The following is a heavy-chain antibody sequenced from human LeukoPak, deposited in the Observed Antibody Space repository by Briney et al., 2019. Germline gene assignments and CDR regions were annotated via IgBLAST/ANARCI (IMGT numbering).Heavy chain of an antibody. CDR2: ISYDGSNK. J-gene: IGHJ4*02. CDR3: AKGEIVGATTSPGPDHFDY. D-gene: IGHD1-26*01. Sequence: GGSLRLSCAASGFTFSSYGMHWVRQAPGKGLEGVAVISYDGSNKYYADSVKGRFTISRDNSKNTLYLQMNRLRAEDTAVYYCAKGEIVGATTSPGPDHFDYWGQGTLVTVSS. CDR1: GFTFSSYG. V-gene: IGHV3-30*18.